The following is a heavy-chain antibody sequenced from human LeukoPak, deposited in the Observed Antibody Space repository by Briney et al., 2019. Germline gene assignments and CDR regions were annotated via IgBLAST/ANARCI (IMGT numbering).Heavy chain of an antibody. Sequence: GAPVKVSCKASGGTFSSYAISWVRQAPGQGLEWMGGIIPIFGTANYAQKFQGRVTITTDESTSTAYMELSSLRSEDTAVYYCARGEYQLLSPPGYWGQGTLVTVSS. J-gene: IGHJ4*02. V-gene: IGHV1-69*05. D-gene: IGHD2-2*01. CDR1: GGTFSSYA. CDR3: ARGEYQLLSPPGY. CDR2: IIPIFGTA.